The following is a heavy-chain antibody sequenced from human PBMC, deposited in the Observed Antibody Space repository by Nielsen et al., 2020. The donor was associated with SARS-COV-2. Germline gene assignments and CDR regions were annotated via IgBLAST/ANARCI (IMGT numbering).Heavy chain of an antibody. CDR3: ARSDCTSTSCYGWFDP. CDR1: GGSFSGYY. V-gene: IGHV4-34*09. D-gene: IGHD2-2*01. J-gene: IGHJ5*02. Sequence: SETLSLTCAVYGGSFSGYYWNWIRQPPGKGLEWIGNISYSGSNYYNPSLKSRVTISVDTSKNQFSLKLSSVTAADTAVYYCARSDCTSTSCYGWFDPWGQGTLVTVSS. CDR2: ISYSGSN.